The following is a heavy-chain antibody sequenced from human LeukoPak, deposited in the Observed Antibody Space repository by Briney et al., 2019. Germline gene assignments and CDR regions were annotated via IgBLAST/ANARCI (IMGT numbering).Heavy chain of an antibody. D-gene: IGHD5-18*01. CDR3: AKDDGYSYGEY. V-gene: IGHV3-30*02. Sequence: GGSLRLSCAASGFTFSSYGMHWVRQAPGKGLEWVAFIRYDGSNKYYADSVKGRFTISRDNSKNTLYLQMNSLRAEDTAVYYCAKDDGYSYGEYWGQGTLVTVSS. J-gene: IGHJ4*02. CDR2: IRYDGSNK. CDR1: GFTFSSYG.